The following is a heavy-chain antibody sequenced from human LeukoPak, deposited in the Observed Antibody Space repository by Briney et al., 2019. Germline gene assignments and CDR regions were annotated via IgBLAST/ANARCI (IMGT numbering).Heavy chain of an antibody. Sequence: SETLSLTCAVYGGSFSGYYWSWIRQPPGKGLEWIGEINHSGSTNYNPSPKSRVTISVDTSKNQFSLKLSSVTAADTAVYYCARHLRELLSYYYYYMDVWGKGTTVTVSS. D-gene: IGHD1-26*01. CDR3: ARHLRELLSYYYYYMDV. J-gene: IGHJ6*03. V-gene: IGHV4-34*01. CDR2: INHSGST. CDR1: GGSFSGYY.